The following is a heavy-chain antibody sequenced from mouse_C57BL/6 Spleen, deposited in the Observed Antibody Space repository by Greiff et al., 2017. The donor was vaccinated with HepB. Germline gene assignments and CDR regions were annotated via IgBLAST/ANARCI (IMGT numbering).Heavy chain of an antibody. V-gene: IGHV1-26*01. CDR2: INPNNGGT. J-gene: IGHJ3*01. CDR3: ARGGNYDEFAY. Sequence: EVKLQQSGPELVKPGASVKISCKASGYTFTDYYMNWVKQSHGKSLEWIGDINPNNGGTSYNQKFKGKATLTVDKYSSTAYMELRSLTSEDSAVYYCARGGNYDEFAYWGQGTLVTVSA. D-gene: IGHD2-4*01. CDR1: GYTFTDYY.